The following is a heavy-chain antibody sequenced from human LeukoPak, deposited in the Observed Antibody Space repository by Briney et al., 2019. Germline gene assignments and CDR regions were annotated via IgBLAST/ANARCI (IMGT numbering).Heavy chain of an antibody. CDR1: GFTFSSYG. J-gene: IGHJ4*02. V-gene: IGHV3-30*02. D-gene: IGHD4/OR15-4a*01. CDR3: ARDHFLTY. Sequence: GGSLRLSCAASGFTFSSYGMHWVRQAPGKGLDWVAFIRYDGRNKYYADSVKGRFTISRDNSKNTLYLQMNSLRAEDTAVYYCARDHFLTYWGQGTLVTVSS. CDR2: IRYDGRNK.